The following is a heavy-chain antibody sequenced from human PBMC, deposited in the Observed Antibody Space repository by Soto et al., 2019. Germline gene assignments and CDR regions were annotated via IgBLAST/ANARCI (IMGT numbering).Heavy chain of an antibody. J-gene: IGHJ5*02. CDR3: AREPFDP. V-gene: IGHV3-9*01. CDR1: GFTFDDYA. D-gene: IGHD3-3*02. Sequence: GGSLRLSCAASGFTFDDYAMHWVRQAPGKGLEWVSGISWNSGSIGYADSVKGRFTISRDNAKNTLYLQMNSLGAEDTAVYYCAREPFDPWGQGTLVTVSS. CDR2: ISWNSGSI.